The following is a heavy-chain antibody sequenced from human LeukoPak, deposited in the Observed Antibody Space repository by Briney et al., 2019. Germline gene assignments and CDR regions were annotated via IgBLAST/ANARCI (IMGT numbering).Heavy chain of an antibody. CDR1: GIIFSDSW. J-gene: IGHJ5*02. V-gene: IGHV3-15*07. CDR2: IKSKVDGGTI. Sequence: GGSLRLSCVVSGIIFSDSWMNWVRQAPGKGLEWVGRIKSKVDGGTIDYAAPVKGRFTISRDDSKNTLYLQMNSLKIEDTAVYYCTSHAAFDPWGQGTLVTVSS. CDR3: TSHAAFDP.